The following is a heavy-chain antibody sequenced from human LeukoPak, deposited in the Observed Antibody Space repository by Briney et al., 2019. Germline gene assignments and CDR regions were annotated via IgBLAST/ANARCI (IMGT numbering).Heavy chain of an antibody. D-gene: IGHD3-10*01. CDR3: AREARDYFDY. CDR2: IYYSGST. CDR1: GVSISSYY. V-gene: IGHV4-59*01. J-gene: IGHJ4*02. Sequence: SETLSLTCTVSGVSISSYYWSWIRQPPGQGLEWIGYIYYSGSTNYNPSLKSRVTISVDTSKNQFSLKLSSVTAADTAVYYCAREARDYFDYWGQGTLVTVSS.